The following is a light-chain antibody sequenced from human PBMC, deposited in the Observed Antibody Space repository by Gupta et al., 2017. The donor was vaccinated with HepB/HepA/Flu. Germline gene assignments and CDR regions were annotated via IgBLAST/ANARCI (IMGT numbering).Light chain of an antibody. V-gene: IGLV3-19*01. Sequence: SSELTQDPAVSVALGQTVRITCQGDSLRSYYASWYQQKPGQAPVLVIYGKNNRPSGIPDRFSGSSSGNTAALTITXVXAEDEAXYYCNSQASSSNHHVVFGGGTKLTVL. CDR2: GKN. CDR1: SLRSYY. CDR3: NSQASSSNHHVV. J-gene: IGLJ2*01.